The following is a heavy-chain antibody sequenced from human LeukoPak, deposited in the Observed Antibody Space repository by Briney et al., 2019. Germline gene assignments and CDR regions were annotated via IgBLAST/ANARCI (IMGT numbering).Heavy chain of an antibody. J-gene: IGHJ4*02. CDR2: ISSDGTYT. D-gene: IGHD3-10*02. V-gene: IGHV3-74*01. CDR3: AREDVFPDY. CDR1: GFTFSSHL. Sequence: GGSLRLSCAASGFTFSSHLMHWVRQAPGKGLVWVSRISSDGTYTNYADSVRGRFTISRDNAKNSLYLQMNSLRAEDTAVYYCAREDVFPDYWGQGTLVTVSS.